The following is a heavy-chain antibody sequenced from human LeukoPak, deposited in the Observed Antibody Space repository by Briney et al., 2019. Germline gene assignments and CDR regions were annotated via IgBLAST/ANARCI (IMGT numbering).Heavy chain of an antibody. CDR1: VGSISSSSYY. V-gene: IGHV4-39*07. Sequence: SETLSLTCTVSVGSISSSSYYWGWIRQPPGKGLEWIGSIYYSGSTYYNPSLKSRVTISVDTSKNQFSLRLSSVTAADTAVYYCARVTGYMIEDYFDYWGQGTLVTVSS. D-gene: IGHD3-22*01. CDR2: IYYSGST. CDR3: ARVTGYMIEDYFDY. J-gene: IGHJ4*02.